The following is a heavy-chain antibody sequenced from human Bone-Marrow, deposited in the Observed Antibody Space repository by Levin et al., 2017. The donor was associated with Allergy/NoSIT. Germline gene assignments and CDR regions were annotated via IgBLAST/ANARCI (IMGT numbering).Heavy chain of an antibody. V-gene: IGHV5-51*01. D-gene: IGHD2-15*01. CDR1: GYSFTSYW. CDR3: ARQVGYCSGGSCYWGIDYYYYMDV. CDR2: IYPGDSDT. Sequence: GESLKISCKGSGYSFTSYWIGWVRQMPGKGLEWMGIIYPGDSDTRYSPSFQGQVTISADKSISTAYLQWSSLKASDTAMYYCARQVGYCSGGSCYWGIDYYYYMDVWGKGTTVTVSS. J-gene: IGHJ6*03.